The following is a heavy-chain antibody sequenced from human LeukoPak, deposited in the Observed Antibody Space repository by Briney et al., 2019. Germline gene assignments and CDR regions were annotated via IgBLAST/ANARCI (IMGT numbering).Heavy chain of an antibody. CDR1: GFTFSSYW. V-gene: IGHV3-7*01. D-gene: IGHD2-15*01. Sequence: PGGSLRLSCAASGFTFSSYWMSWVRQAPGKGLEWVANIKQDGSEKYYVDSVKGRFTISRDNAKNSLYLQMNSLRAEDTAVYYCARDIVVVVAATPRIYYYYGMDVWGQGTTVTVSS. J-gene: IGHJ6*02. CDR2: IKQDGSEK. CDR3: ARDIVVVVAATPRIYYYYGMDV.